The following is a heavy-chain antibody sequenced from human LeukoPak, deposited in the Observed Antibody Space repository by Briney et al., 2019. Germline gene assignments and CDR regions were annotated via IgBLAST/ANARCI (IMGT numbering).Heavy chain of an antibody. CDR2: TKKHGSEK. D-gene: IGHD5-18*01. CDR3: ARDLSGVTGYTYGRGIDY. Sequence: GGSLRLSCAASVFTFSSYWMTWVRQAPGKGLEWVTNTKKHGSEKYYVDSVKGRFTISRDNAKTSLYLQMNSLRVEDTAVYYCARDLSGVTGYTYGRGIDYWGQGTLVTVSS. CDR1: VFTFSSYW. V-gene: IGHV3-7*01. J-gene: IGHJ4*02.